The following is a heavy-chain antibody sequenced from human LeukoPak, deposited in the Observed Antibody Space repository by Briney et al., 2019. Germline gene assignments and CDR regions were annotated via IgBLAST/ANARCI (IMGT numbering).Heavy chain of an antibody. J-gene: IGHJ5*02. CDR1: GYTFTSYD. CDR3: ARGGEDGYINEYNWFDP. V-gene: IGHV1-8*01. D-gene: IGHD5-24*01. Sequence: ASVKVSCKASGYTFTSYDINWVRQATGQGLEWMGWMNPNSGNTGYAQKFQGRVTMTRNTSINTAYMELSSLRSEDTAVYYCARGGEDGYINEYNWFDPWGQGTLVTVSS. CDR2: MNPNSGNT.